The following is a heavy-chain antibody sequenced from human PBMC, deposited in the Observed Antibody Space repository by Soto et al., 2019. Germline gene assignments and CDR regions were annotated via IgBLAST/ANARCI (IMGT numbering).Heavy chain of an antibody. D-gene: IGHD3-22*01. CDR3: ARSPEDPYYYDSSGYYFDY. Sequence: SETLSLTCTVSGGSISSYCWSWIRQPPGKGLEWIGYIYYSGSTNYNPSLKSRVTISVDTSKNQFSLKLSSVTAADTAVYYCARSPEDPYYYDSSGYYFDYWGQGTLVTVSS. CDR2: IYYSGST. V-gene: IGHV4-59*01. J-gene: IGHJ4*02. CDR1: GGSISSYC.